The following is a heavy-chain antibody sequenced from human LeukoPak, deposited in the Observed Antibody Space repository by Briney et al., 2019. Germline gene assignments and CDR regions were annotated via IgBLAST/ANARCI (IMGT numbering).Heavy chain of an antibody. J-gene: IGHJ4*02. V-gene: IGHV3-21*01. CDR3: ARDLGAGYSRNYFDY. D-gene: IGHD6-13*01. CDR1: GFTFSSYS. CDR2: ISSSSSYI. Sequence: PGGSLRLSCAASGFTFSSYSMNWVRQAPGQGLEWVSSISSSSSYIYYADSVKGRFTISRDNAKNSLYLQMNSLRAEDTAVYYCARDLGAGYSRNYFDYWGQGTLVTVSS.